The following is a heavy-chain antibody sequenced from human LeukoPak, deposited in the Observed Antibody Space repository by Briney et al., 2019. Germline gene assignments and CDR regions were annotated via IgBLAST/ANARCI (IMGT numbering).Heavy chain of an antibody. Sequence: GGSLRLSCAASGFTFSDHYMSWIRQTPGKGLEWVSYIYNSASNTYYADSVKGRFTISRDNAKNVLYLQMNNLSVEDTAVYYCARGHYGLDVWGQGTTVTVSS. CDR1: GFTFSDHY. CDR3: ARGHYGLDV. J-gene: IGHJ6*02. V-gene: IGHV3-11*01. CDR2: IYNSASNT.